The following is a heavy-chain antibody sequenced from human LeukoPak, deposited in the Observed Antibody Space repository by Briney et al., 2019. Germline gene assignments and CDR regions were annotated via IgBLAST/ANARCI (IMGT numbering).Heavy chain of an antibody. CDR3: ARGDSSTWYGWFDP. CDR1: SGSFTYYY. Sequence: SETLSLTCALYSGSFTYYYWAWIRQTPGKGLEWIGEINHAGTADYNPSLKSRVTISVDTSKNQFSLRLNSVTPADTAVYYCARGDSSTWYGWFDPWGQGTLVTVSS. V-gene: IGHV4-34*01. CDR2: INHAGTA. D-gene: IGHD6-13*01. J-gene: IGHJ5*02.